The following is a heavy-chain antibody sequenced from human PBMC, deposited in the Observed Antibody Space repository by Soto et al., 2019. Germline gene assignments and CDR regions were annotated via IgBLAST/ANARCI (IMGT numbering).Heavy chain of an antibody. CDR1: GFTVSSNY. J-gene: IGHJ5*02. D-gene: IGHD2-15*01. CDR3: ARGGGHCSGGSCYPHEFDP. Sequence: EVQLVESGGGLIQPGGSLRLSCAASGFTVSSNYMSWARQAPGKGLEWVSIIFSGGNTYYADSVKGRFTISRDHSKNTLNLQMNSLRAEDTAVYYCARGGGHCSGGSCYPHEFDPWGQGTLVTVSS. V-gene: IGHV3-53*01. CDR2: IFSGGNT.